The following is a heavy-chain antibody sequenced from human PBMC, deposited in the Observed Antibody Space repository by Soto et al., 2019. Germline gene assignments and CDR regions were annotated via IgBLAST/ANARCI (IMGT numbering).Heavy chain of an antibody. J-gene: IGHJ4*02. CDR2: IYYSGST. CDR1: GGSISSYY. D-gene: IGHD3-16*01. Sequence: PSETLSLTCTVSGGSISSYYWSWIRQPPGKGLEWIGYIYYSGSTNYNPSLRSRITISVDTSRNHLSLKMNSVTAADSAVYYCGRERDKFMDSWGQGTLVTVSS. CDR3: GRERDKFMDS. V-gene: IGHV4-59*01.